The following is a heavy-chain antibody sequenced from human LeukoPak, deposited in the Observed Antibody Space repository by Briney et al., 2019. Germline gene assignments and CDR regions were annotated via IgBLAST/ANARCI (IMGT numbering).Heavy chain of an antibody. CDR3: GKSRIGFSGLVDL. V-gene: IGHV3-48*04. D-gene: IGHD1-26*01. J-gene: IGHJ5*02. Sequence: GSLRLSCAASGFTFSTYGMQWVRQVPGKGLEWVSYISGSSDSIKCAESVKGRFTNSRDNAKNSLYLHLNSLRAEDTAVYYCGKSRIGFSGLVDLWGQGTLVTVSS. CDR2: ISGSSDSI. CDR1: GFTFSTYG.